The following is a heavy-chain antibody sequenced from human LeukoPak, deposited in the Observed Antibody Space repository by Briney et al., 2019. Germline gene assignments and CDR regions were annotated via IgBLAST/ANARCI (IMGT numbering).Heavy chain of an antibody. D-gene: IGHD2-2*01. CDR3: ATVGGSCSTSNCYAYFEH. CDR1: GYTFTDYY. J-gene: IGHJ4*02. V-gene: IGHV1-2*02. Sequence: ASVKVSCKASGYTFTDYYMYWVRQAPGQGLEWMGWINPNSGGTNYAQKFQGRVTMTRDTSISTAYMELSRLRSDDTAVYYCATVGGSCSTSNCYAYFEHWGQGTLVTVSS. CDR2: INPNSGGT.